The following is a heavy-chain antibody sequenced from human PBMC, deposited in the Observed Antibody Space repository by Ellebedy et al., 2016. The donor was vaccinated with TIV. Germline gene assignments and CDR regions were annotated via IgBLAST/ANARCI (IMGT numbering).Heavy chain of an antibody. CDR3: ARIGLSGGYWSFFDF. J-gene: IGHJ4*02. CDR1: DGSTSGYY. Sequence: MPGGSLRLSCTVSDGSTSGYYWSWIRQPPGKGLEWIGYIHYSGSTSYNPSLKSRVSISADTPTGHFSLILSSVTAADTAVYFCARIGLSGGYWSFFDFWGQGTLVTVSS. D-gene: IGHD3-22*01. CDR2: IHYSGST. V-gene: IGHV4-59*01.